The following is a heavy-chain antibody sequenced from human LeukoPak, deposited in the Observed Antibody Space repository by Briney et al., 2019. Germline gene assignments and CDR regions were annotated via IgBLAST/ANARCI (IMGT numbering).Heavy chain of an antibody. D-gene: IGHD4-11*01. CDR1: GYTFSNYV. Sequence: GASVKVSCKASGYTFSNYVITWVRQAPGQGLEWMGWISVYNGNAIYAQNLQGRVTMTTDTSTTTAYMELRSLTSDDTAVYYCARDPTTQTFDYWGQGTLVTVSS. V-gene: IGHV1-18*01. CDR2: ISVYNGNA. J-gene: IGHJ4*02. CDR3: ARDPTTQTFDY.